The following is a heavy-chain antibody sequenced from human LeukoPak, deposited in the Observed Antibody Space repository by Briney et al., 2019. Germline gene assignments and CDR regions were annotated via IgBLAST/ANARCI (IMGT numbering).Heavy chain of an antibody. Sequence: SETLSLTCTVSGGSVSSGSYYGSWIRQPPGKGLEWIGYIYYSGSTNYNPSLKSRVTISVDTSKNQFSLKLSSVTAADTAVYYCARAPDIVATMFDYWGQGTLVTVSS. J-gene: IGHJ4*02. CDR1: GGSVSSGSYY. CDR3: ARAPDIVATMFDY. D-gene: IGHD5-12*01. V-gene: IGHV4-61*01. CDR2: IYYSGST.